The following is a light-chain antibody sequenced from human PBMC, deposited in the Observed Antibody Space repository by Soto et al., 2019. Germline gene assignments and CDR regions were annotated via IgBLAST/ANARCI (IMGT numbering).Light chain of an antibody. J-gene: IGKJ1*01. CDR2: KVS. V-gene: IGKV2-30*01. CDR1: QSLIYSDGIAY. Sequence: DVVMTQSPLSLPVTLGQPASISCRSSQSLIYSDGIAYLNWFHQRPGQSPRRLIYKVSNRDSGVPDRLSGSGSGTDVTLTISRVAAEDVGVYYCVQGTPWPPTFGRGTKLEIK. CDR3: VQGTPWPPT.